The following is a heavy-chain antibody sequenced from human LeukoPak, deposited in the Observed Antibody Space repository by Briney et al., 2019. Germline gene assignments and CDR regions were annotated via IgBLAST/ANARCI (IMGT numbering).Heavy chain of an antibody. V-gene: IGHV3-30-3*01. CDR1: GFTFSSYA. CDR3: GRGSVGFGELNY. J-gene: IGHJ4*02. Sequence: GGSLRLSCAASGFTFSSYAMHWVRQAPGKGLEGVAVISYDGSNKFYADPVKGRFTLPRANSTTNLYLQRNSLRIEDMAVYCGGRGSVGFGELNYWGQGTLVTVSS. D-gene: IGHD3-10*01. CDR2: ISYDGSNK.